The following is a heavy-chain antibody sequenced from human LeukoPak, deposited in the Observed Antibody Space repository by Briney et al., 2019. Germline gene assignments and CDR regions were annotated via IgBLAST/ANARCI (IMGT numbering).Heavy chain of an antibody. CDR1: GGFINIGSYY. J-gene: IGHJ3*02. CDR2: IYTSGST. CDR3: ARDRPYGSGSYYKEDAFDI. V-gene: IGHV4-61*02. Sequence: PSETLSLTCTVSGGFINIGSYYWSWIRQPAGKGLEWIGRIYTSGSTNYNPSLKSRVTISVDTSKNQFSLKLSSVTAADTAVYYCARDRPYGSGSYYKEDAFDIWGQGTMVTVSS. D-gene: IGHD3-10*01.